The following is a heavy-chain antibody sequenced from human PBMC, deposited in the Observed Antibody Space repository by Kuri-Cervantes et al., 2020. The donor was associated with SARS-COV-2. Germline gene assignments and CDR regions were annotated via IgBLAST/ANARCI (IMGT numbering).Heavy chain of an antibody. V-gene: IGHV3-21*01. CDR1: GFTFSSYA. CDR2: ISSSSSYI. CDR3: ARDADSSSWYAY. D-gene: IGHD3-22*01. Sequence: LSLTCAASGFTFSSYAMSWVRQAPGKGLEWVSSISSSSSYIYYADSVKGRFTISRDNAKNSLYLQMNSLRAEDTAVYYCARDADSSSWYAYCGQGALVTVSS. J-gene: IGHJ4*02.